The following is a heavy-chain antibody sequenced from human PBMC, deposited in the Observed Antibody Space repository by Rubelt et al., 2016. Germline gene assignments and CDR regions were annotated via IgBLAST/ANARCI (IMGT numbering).Heavy chain of an antibody. V-gene: IGHV4-59*12. CDR1: GVSISPYY. D-gene: IGHD3-3*01. Sequence: QVQLQVSGPGLVKSSETLSLTCTVSGVSISPYYWSWIRQSPGKGLEWIGYIYYSGSTNYNPSLKSRVTMAVDMSSNQFSPELTSVTAADTAVYYWARATDFWSACMDVWGPGTTVTVSS. CDR2: IYYSGST. CDR3: ARATDFWSACMDV. J-gene: IGHJ6*02.